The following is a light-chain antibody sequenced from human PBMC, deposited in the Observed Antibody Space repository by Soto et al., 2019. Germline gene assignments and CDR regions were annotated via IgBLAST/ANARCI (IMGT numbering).Light chain of an antibody. CDR2: GAS. Sequence: EIVLTQSPGTLSLSPGEIATLSFSASQSVSSSYLAWYQQKPGQAPRLLIYGASSRATGISDRFSGSGSGTDFTLTISRLEPEDFAVYYCQQYGSSPTFGQGTRLEIK. CDR1: QSVSSSY. CDR3: QQYGSSPT. V-gene: IGKV3-20*01. J-gene: IGKJ5*01.